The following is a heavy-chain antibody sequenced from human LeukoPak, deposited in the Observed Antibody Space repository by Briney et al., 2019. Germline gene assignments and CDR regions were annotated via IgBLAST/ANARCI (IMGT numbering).Heavy chain of an antibody. V-gene: IGHV5-51*01. CDR2: IYPGDSDT. J-gene: IGHJ4*02. Sequence: GESLKISCKGSGYSFTSYWISWVRQMPGKGPEWMGIIYPGDSDTRYSPSFQGQVTISADKSISTAYLQWSGLKASDTAMYYCARLGSPPPSSTAQYYFDYWGQGTLVTVSS. D-gene: IGHD2-2*01. CDR1: GYSFTSYW. CDR3: ARLGSPPPSSTAQYYFDY.